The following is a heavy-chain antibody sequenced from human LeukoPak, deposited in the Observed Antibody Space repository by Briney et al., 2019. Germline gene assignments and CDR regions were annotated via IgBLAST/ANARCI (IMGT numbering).Heavy chain of an antibody. CDR1: GFTFSSYG. Sequence: GRSLRLSCTASGFTFSSYGMHWVRQAPGKGLEWGAAIWFDGSDKFYADSVKGRFTISRDNSKNTLYLQMHSLRDEDTAVYYCAKAGSASGIYYMDVWGKGTTVTVSS. D-gene: IGHD3-10*01. CDR2: IWFDGSDK. V-gene: IGHV3-33*06. J-gene: IGHJ6*03. CDR3: AKAGSASGIYYMDV.